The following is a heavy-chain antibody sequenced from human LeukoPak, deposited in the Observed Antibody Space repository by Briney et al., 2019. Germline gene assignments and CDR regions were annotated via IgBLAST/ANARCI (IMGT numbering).Heavy chain of an antibody. CDR2: MNPNSGNT. V-gene: IGHV1-8*01. Sequence: ASVKVSFKTSGYTFNNYDINWVGQASGQGLEWMGWMNPNSGNTGYAQTFQGRVTITRSTSISTAYMELSTLRFEDTAVYYCIRSVRNGHFDYWGQGTLVTVSS. CDR3: IRSVRNGHFDY. D-gene: IGHD2-8*01. CDR1: GYTFNNYD. J-gene: IGHJ4*02.